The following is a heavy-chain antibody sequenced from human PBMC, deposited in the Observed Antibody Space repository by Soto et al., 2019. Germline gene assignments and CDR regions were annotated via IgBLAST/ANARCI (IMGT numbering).Heavy chain of an antibody. CDR3: ARTFRSPAYYYYMDV. D-gene: IGHD6-25*01. J-gene: IGHJ6*03. CDR1: GFTFSSCS. CDR2: ISGGSSTI. V-gene: IGHV3-48*01. Sequence: GGSLRLSCAASGFTFSSCSMNWVRQAPGKGLEWVSYISGGSSTIYYADSVKGRFTISRDNAENSLYLQMNSLRAEDTAVYYCARTFRSPAYYYYMDVWGKGTTVTVSS.